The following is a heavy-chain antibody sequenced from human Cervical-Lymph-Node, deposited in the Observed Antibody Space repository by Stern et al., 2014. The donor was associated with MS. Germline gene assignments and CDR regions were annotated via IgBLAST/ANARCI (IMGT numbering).Heavy chain of an antibody. Sequence: EVQLVDSGGGLVKPGGSLRLSCEASGFTFSSYSMNWVRQAPGKGLEWVASISSGGSYIYYADSLKGRFTISRDNAKNSLYLQMNSLRAEDTAVYYCARGRGGNYRYYFDYWGQGTLVTVSS. CDR3: ARGRGGNYRYYFDY. V-gene: IGHV3-21*01. CDR1: GFTFSSYS. J-gene: IGHJ4*02. CDR2: ISSGGSYI. D-gene: IGHD4-23*01.